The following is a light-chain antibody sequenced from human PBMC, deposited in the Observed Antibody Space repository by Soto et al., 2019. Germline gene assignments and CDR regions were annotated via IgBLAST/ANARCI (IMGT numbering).Light chain of an antibody. CDR3: CSFTSTSTRL. J-gene: IGLJ1*01. CDR1: SSDIGSYDY. V-gene: IGLV2-14*01. CDR2: EVT. Sequence: QSALTQPASVSGSPGQSITISCTGTSSDIGSYDYVSWYQQHPGKAPNLIIYEVTDRPSGVSNRFSGSKSGNTASLTISGLQAEDEADYYCCSFTSTSTRLFGSGTKVTVL.